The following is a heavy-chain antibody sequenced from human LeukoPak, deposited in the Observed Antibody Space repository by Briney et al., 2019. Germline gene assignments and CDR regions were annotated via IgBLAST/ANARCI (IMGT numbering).Heavy chain of an antibody. J-gene: IGHJ4*02. V-gene: IGHV1-69*05. CDR1: GGTFSSYA. CDR2: IIPIFGTA. D-gene: IGHD2-8*02. Sequence: SSVKVSCKASGGTFSSYAISWVRQAPGQGLEWMGRIIPIFGTANYAQKFQGRVTITTDESTSTAYMELSSLRSEDTAVYYRASDRYTGGNLDYWGQGTLVTVSS. CDR3: ASDRYTGGNLDY.